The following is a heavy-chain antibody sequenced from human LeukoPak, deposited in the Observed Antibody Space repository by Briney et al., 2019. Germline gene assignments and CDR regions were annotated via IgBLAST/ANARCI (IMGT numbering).Heavy chain of an antibody. CDR1: GFTFSDYY. J-gene: IGHJ4*02. D-gene: IGHD6-19*01. Sequence: PGGSLRLSCAASGFTFSDYYMSWIRQAPGKGLEWVSYISSSGSTIYYADSVKGRFTISRDNSKNTLFLQMNSLRAEDTALYYCAKDEGSGWYYFDYWSQGTLVTVSS. CDR3: AKDEGSGWYYFDY. V-gene: IGHV3-11*01. CDR2: ISSSGSTI.